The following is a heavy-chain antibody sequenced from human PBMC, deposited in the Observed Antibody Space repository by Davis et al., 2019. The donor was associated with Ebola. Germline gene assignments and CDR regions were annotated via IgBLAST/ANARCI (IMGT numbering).Heavy chain of an antibody. V-gene: IGHV3-74*01. D-gene: IGHD3-22*01. CDR2: INNDGTST. Sequence: HTGGSLRLSCAASGFTFSSYWMHWVRQAPGKGLVWVSRINNDGTSTSYADSVKGRFSMSRDNSKNTLYLQMNSLRADDTAVYYCAKASNLYESSGYYGYWGQGTLVTVSS. CDR1: GFTFSSYW. CDR3: AKASNLYESSGYYGY. J-gene: IGHJ4*02.